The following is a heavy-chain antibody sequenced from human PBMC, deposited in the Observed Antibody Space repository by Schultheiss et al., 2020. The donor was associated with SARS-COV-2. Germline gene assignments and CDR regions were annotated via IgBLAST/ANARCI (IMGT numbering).Heavy chain of an antibody. CDR3: ARVRSGTDAFDI. V-gene: IGHV3-23*01. CDR2: ISGSGSRT. CDR1: GFTFSTYA. Sequence: GESLKISCAASGFTFSTYAMSWVRQAPGKGLEWVSGISGSGSRTYYADSVKGRFTISRDNSKSTLFLQMNSLRAEDTAVYYCARVRSGTDAFDIWGQGTMVTVSS. J-gene: IGHJ3*02. D-gene: IGHD3-10*01.